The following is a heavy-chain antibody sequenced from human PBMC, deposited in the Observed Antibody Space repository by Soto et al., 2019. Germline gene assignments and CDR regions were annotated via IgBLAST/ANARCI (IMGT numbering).Heavy chain of an antibody. CDR1: GFTFGIYS. V-gene: IGHV3-48*01. D-gene: IGHD2-15*01. CDR2: INGRRSTM. Sequence: EVQLVESGGGLVQRGGSLRLSCAASGFTFGIYSMNWVRQAPGKGLEWISYINGRRSTMYYADSVKGRFIISRDNADKSLYLQMNSLRAAATAVYYCARGDRFRCSGDRCFTDGLFLSWGQGTLVNVSS. CDR3: ARGDRFRCSGDRCFTDGLFLS. J-gene: IGHJ5*02.